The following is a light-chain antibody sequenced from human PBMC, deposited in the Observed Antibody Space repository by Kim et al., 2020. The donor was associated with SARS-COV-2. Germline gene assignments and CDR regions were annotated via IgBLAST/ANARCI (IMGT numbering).Light chain of an antibody. CDR3: QQHATWPPALT. Sequence: PGERATLACRASQSINIDVAWYQQKPGRAPRLLINDASKRVSGVPARFSGSGSGIDFALTINGLEPEDFAVYYCQQHATWPPALTFGGGTKVDIK. CDR1: QSINID. V-gene: IGKV3-11*01. J-gene: IGKJ4*01. CDR2: DAS.